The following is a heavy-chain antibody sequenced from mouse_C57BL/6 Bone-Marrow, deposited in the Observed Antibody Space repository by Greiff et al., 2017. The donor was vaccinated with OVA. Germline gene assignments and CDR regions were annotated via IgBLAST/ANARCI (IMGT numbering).Heavy chain of an antibody. CDR3: ARHYYGSRDYAMDY. Sequence: DVMLVESGGGLVQPGGSLKLSCAASGFTFSDYYMYWVRQTPEQRLEWVAYISNGGGSTYYPDTVKGRFTISRDNAKNTLYLQMSRLESEDTAMYYCARHYYGSRDYAMDYWGQGTSVTVSS. D-gene: IGHD1-1*01. CDR1: GFTFSDYY. V-gene: IGHV5-12*01. J-gene: IGHJ4*01. CDR2: ISNGGGST.